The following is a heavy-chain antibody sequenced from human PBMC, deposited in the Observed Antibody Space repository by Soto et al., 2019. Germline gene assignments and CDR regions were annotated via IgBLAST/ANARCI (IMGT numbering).Heavy chain of an antibody. CDR1: GFTFSSYS. D-gene: IGHD4-4*01. CDR3: AREEDYSIYYYGMDV. Sequence: GGSLRLSCAASGFTFSSYSMNWVRQAPGKGLEWVSYISSSSSTIYYADSVKGRFTISRDNAKNSLYLQMNSLRDEDTAVYYCAREEDYSIYYYGMDVWGQGTTVTVSS. J-gene: IGHJ6*02. CDR2: ISSSSSTI. V-gene: IGHV3-48*02.